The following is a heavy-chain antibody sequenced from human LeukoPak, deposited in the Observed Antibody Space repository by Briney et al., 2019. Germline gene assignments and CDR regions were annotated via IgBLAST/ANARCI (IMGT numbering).Heavy chain of an antibody. CDR1: GFTVSSND. V-gene: IGHV3-53*01. J-gene: IGHJ6*03. D-gene: IGHD6-6*01. CDR3: ARDLRGSSSYHYYYYMDV. CDR2: IYSAGST. Sequence: PGGSLILSCAASGFTVSSNDISWVLQAQGKGLEWVSVIYSAGSTYNADSGKGRFTISRYNSKNTLYLQMNSLRAEDTSVYYCARDLRGSSSYHYYYYMDVWGKGTTVTVSS.